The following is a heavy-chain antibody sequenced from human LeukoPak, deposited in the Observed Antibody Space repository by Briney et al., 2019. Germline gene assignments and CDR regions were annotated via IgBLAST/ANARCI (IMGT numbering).Heavy chain of an antibody. Sequence: GGSLRLSCAASGFTFSSYSMNWVRRAPGKGLEWVSYISSSSSTIYYADSVKGRFTISRDNAKNSLYLQMNSLRAEDTAVYYCAKDRITMIVVVIPDLDYWGQGTLVTVSS. CDR1: GFTFSSYS. CDR3: AKDRITMIVVVIPDLDY. D-gene: IGHD3-22*01. CDR2: ISSSSSTI. V-gene: IGHV3-48*04. J-gene: IGHJ4*02.